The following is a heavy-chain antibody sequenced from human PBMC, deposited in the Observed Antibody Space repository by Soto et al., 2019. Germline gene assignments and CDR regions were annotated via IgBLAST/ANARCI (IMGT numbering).Heavy chain of an antibody. D-gene: IGHD6-19*01. CDR3: ARGQVAGTMFDY. J-gene: IGHJ4*02. CDR1: GYTFTSYD. V-gene: IGHV1-8*01. CDR2: MNPNSGNT. Sequence: ASVKVSCKASGYTFTSYDINWVRQATGQGLEWMGWMNPNSGNTGYAQKFQGRVTMTRNTSISTAYMELSSLRSEDTAVYYCARGQVAGTMFDYWGQGTLVTVSS.